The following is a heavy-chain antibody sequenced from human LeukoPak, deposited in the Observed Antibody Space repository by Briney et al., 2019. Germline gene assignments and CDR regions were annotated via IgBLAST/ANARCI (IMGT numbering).Heavy chain of an antibody. J-gene: IGHJ3*02. Sequence: GESLKISCKGSGYSFTTYWIGWVRQMPGKGLEWMGIIYPGDSDTRYSPSFQGQVTISADRSVSTAYLQWTSLKASDTAVYYCARPPFIWGQGTMVTVSS. V-gene: IGHV5-51*01. CDR2: IYPGDSDT. CDR3: ARPPFI. CDR1: GYSFTTYW.